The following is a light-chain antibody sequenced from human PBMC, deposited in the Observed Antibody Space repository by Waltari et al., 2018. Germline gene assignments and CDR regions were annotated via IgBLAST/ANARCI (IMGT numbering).Light chain of an antibody. J-gene: IGLJ1*01. Sequence: SYVLTQPPSVSVAPGKTARITCGGNNIESRRVHWYQQKAGQAPVLVIQHDSDRPSGIPDRISGSNSGNTATLTITRVEVGDEADYYCQVWDTSSAPYVFGPGTKVSVL. CDR1: NIESRR. CDR3: QVWDTSSAPYV. V-gene: IGLV3-21*01. CDR2: HDS.